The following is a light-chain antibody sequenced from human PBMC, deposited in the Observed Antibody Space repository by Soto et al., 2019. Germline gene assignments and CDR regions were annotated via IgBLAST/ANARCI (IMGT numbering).Light chain of an antibody. CDR1: QGISTF. V-gene: IGKV1-39*01. CDR3: QHTRTTPRT. J-gene: IGKJ1*01. Sequence: DIQMTQSPSSLFASVGDRVTITCRASQGISTFLHWYQQRPGKAPSLIIYGASNWQSGVPSRFSGRGSGTEFSLTISTLQPEDVATYYCQHTRTTPRTFGQGTKVEIK. CDR2: GAS.